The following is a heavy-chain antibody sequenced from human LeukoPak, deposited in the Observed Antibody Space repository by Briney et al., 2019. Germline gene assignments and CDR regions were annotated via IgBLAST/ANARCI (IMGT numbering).Heavy chain of an antibody. J-gene: IGHJ4*02. CDR1: GGSFSGYY. CDR3: ARHRRCSSTSCYIDY. D-gene: IGHD2-2*02. Sequence: PSETLSLTCAVYGGSFSGYYWSWIRQPPGKGLEWIGEINHSGSTNYNPSLKSRVTISVDTSKNQFSLKLSSVTAADTAVYYCARHRRCSSTSCYIDYWGQGTLVTVSS. CDR2: INHSGST. V-gene: IGHV4-34*01.